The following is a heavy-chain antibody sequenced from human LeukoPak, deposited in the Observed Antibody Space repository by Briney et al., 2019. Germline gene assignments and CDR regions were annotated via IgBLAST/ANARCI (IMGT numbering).Heavy chain of an antibody. CDR1: GYTFTSYG. CDR3: ERQIRYFDPSDY. J-gene: IGHJ4*02. D-gene: IGHD3-9*01. Sequence: ASVKVSCKASGYTFTSYGISWVRQAPGQGLEWMGWISAYNGNTNYAQKLQGRVTMTTDTSTSTAYMGLRSLRSDDTAVYYCERQIRYFDPSDYWGQGTLVTVSS. CDR2: ISAYNGNT. V-gene: IGHV1-18*01.